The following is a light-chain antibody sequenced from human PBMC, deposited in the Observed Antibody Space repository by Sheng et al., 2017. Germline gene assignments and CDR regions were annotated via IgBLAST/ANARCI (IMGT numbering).Light chain of an antibody. J-gene: IGKJ1*01. V-gene: IGKV3-20*01. CDR3: QQYGSSPWA. CDR1: QSVSSN. Sequence: EIVLTQSPATLSVSPGERATLSCRASQSVSSNLAWYQQKPGQAPSLLIHRASSRATGIPDRFSGSGSGTDFTLTISRLEPEDFAVYYCQQYGSSPWAFGQGTKVEIK. CDR2: RAS.